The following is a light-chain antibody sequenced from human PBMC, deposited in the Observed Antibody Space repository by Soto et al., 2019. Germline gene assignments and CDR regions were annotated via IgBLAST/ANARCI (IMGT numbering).Light chain of an antibody. CDR2: GAS. Sequence: EIVLTQSPGTLSLSPGERATLSCRASQSVSSSYLAWYQQKPGQAPRLLIYGASSRATGIPDRFSGSGSGTDFTLTISRLEPADFAVYYCQQYGSSRATFGQGTRLEIK. CDR1: QSVSSSY. CDR3: QQYGSSRAT. J-gene: IGKJ5*01. V-gene: IGKV3-20*01.